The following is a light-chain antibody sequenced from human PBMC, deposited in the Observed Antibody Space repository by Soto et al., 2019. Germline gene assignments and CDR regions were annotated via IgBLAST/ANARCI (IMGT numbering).Light chain of an antibody. J-gene: IGLJ1*01. CDR3: AAWDDSLNASYV. CDR2: SNN. V-gene: IGLV1-44*01. CDR1: SSNIGSNT. Sequence: QSVLTQPPSASGTPGQRVTISCSGSSSNIGSNTVNWYQQLPGTAPKLLIYSNNQRPSGVPDRFSGSKSGTSASLAISGLQSEDGADYYCAAWDDSLNASYVFGTGTKVTVL.